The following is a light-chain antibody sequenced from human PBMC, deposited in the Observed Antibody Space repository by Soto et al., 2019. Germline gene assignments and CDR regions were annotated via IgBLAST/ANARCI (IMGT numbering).Light chain of an antibody. CDR1: QSVSSN. Sequence: DIVMTQSPATLSVSPGERATLSCRASQSVSSNLAWYQQKPGQAPSLLIYGASIRSTGIPARFSGSGSGIEFTLTISSLQSEDFAVYYCQQYNNWPLLTFGGGTKVEIK. CDR3: QQYNNWPLLT. J-gene: IGKJ4*01. V-gene: IGKV3D-15*01. CDR2: GAS.